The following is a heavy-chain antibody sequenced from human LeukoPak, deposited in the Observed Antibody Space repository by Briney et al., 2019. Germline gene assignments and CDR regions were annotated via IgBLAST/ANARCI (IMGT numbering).Heavy chain of an antibody. CDR3: ARSMPGGQIYYYYYYMDV. Sequence: SVKVSCKASGGIFSNYSINWVRQAPGQGLEWMGGTIPMFGTADYAQKFQGRVTITADKSTSTAYMELSSLRSEDTAVYYCARSMPGGQIYYYYYYMDVWGKGTTVTVSS. CDR1: GGIFSNYS. D-gene: IGHD2-2*01. V-gene: IGHV1-69*06. J-gene: IGHJ6*03. CDR2: TIPMFGTA.